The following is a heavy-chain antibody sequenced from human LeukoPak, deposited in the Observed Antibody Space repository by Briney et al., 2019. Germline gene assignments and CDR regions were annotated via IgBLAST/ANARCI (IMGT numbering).Heavy chain of an antibody. V-gene: IGHV3-48*02. Sequence: GGSLRLSCAASGFAFNGHGMNWVRQAPGKGLEWVSYISSSSSNIYSADFVKGRFSISRDSAKNSVYLQMNSLRDEDTAVYYCVSQYCSGGSCFSHWGQGTLVTVSS. D-gene: IGHD2-15*01. CDR2: ISSSSSNI. J-gene: IGHJ4*02. CDR3: VSQYCSGGSCFSH. CDR1: GFAFNGHG.